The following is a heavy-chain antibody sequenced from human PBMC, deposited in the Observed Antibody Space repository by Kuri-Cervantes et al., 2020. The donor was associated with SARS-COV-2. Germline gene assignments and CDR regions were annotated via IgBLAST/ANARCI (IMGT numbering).Heavy chain of an antibody. CDR2: IKNKIDGGTT. CDR1: GFTFSNAW. J-gene: IGHJ1*01. Sequence: GGSLRLSCAASGFTFSNAWMSWVRQAPGKGLEWVGRIKNKIDGGTTDYAAPVKGRFTISRDDSKNTLYLQMNSLKTEDTAVYYCVAAILGVDTGYFQHWGQGTLVTVSS. D-gene: IGHD3-3*01. V-gene: IGHV3-15*01. CDR3: VAAILGVDTGYFQH.